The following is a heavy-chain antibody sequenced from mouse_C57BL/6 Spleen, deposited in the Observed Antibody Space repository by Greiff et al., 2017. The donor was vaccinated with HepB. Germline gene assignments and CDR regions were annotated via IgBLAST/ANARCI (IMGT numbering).Heavy chain of an antibody. D-gene: IGHD1-1*01. V-gene: IGHV7-1*01. Sequence: EVMLVESGGGLVQSGRSLRLSCATSGFTFSDFYMEWVRQAPGKGLEWIAASRNKANDYTTEYSASVKGRFIVSRDTSQSILYLQMNALRAEDTAIYYCARAPYYYGSSPYWYFDVWGTGTTVTVSS. CDR2: SRNKANDYTT. CDR1: GFTFSDFY. CDR3: ARAPYYYGSSPYWYFDV. J-gene: IGHJ1*03.